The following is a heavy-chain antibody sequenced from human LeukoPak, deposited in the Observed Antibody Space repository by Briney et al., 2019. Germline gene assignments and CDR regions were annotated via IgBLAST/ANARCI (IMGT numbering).Heavy chain of an antibody. CDR2: IKSGTDT. Sequence: PGGSLRLSCAASGFTISTKYMSWVRQAPGKGLEWVSVIKSGTDTRYADSVKGRFTISRDNSKNTLYLQMNSLRAEDTAVYYCAKAEGVYPFNIYDYWGQGTLVTVSS. J-gene: IGHJ4*02. D-gene: IGHD5/OR15-5a*01. V-gene: IGHV3-53*01. CDR3: AKAEGVYPFNIYDY. CDR1: GFTISTKY.